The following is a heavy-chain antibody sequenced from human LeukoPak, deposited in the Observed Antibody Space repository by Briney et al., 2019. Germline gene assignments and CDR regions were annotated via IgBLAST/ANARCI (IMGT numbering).Heavy chain of an antibody. CDR1: GYSFTSYW. Sequence: GESLKISCKGSGYSFTSYWIGWVRQMPGKGLEWMGIIYPGDSDTRYSPSFQGQVTISADKSISTAYLQWSSLKASDTAMHYCARSGGLDFWSGYYFGEYYYYYMDVWGKGTTVTVSS. CDR2: IYPGDSDT. CDR3: ARSGGLDFWSGYYFGEYYYYYMDV. V-gene: IGHV5-51*01. J-gene: IGHJ6*03. D-gene: IGHD3-3*01.